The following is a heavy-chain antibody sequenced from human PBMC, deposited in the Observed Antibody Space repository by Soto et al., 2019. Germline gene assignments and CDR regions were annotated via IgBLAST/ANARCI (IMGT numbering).Heavy chain of an antibody. CDR3: ATGLFGGDERIDL. Sequence: SETLSLTFTVSGGSFSIGIHYWSWIRQHPGKGLEWIGYIYDTGSTYSNPSLKSRATISIDTSKKQFSLNLASVTAAATAVYYCATGLFGGDERIDLWGQGFLVTVSS. V-gene: IGHV4-31*03. CDR2: IYDTGST. J-gene: IGHJ5*02. D-gene: IGHD2-21*02. CDR1: GGSFSIGIHY.